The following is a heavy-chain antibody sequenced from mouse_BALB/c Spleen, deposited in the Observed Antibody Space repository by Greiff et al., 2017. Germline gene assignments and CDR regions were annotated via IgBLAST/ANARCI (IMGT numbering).Heavy chain of an antibody. CDR2: IWSGGST. J-gene: IGHJ2*01. CDR1: GFSLTSYG. CDR3: AKHRIGNYDDYFDY. Sequence: VKLMESGPGLVQPSQSLSITCTVSGFSLTSYGVHWVRQSPGKGLEWLGVIWSGGSTYYNSALKSRLSISKDNSKSQVFLQMNSMQTDDTAMYYCAKHRIGNYDDYFDYWGQGTTLTVSS. V-gene: IGHV2-4-1*01. D-gene: IGHD2-1*01.